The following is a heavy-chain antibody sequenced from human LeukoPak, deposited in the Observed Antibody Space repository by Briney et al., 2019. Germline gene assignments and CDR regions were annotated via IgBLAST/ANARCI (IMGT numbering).Heavy chain of an antibody. CDR3: ARGYCSSTSCYMDV. CDR2: MNPNSGNT. CDR1: GYTFTSYD. V-gene: IGHV1-8*01. J-gene: IGHJ6*02. Sequence: ASVKVSCKASGYTFTSYDINWVRQATGQGLEWMGWMNPNSGNTGYAQKFQGRVTITGDTSASTAYMELSSLRSEDTAVYYCARGYCSSTSCYMDVWGQGTTVT. D-gene: IGHD2-2*01.